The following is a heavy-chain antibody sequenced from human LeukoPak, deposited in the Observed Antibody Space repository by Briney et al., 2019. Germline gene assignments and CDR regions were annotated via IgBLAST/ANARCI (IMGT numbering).Heavy chain of an antibody. D-gene: IGHD6-13*01. CDR3: AAGTAADY. CDR1: GIPFSDFY. Sequence: AGGSLRLSCVVSGIPFSDFYMNWIRQAPGKGLEWISYISSSSSYTDYAASVKGRFTISGDNAKSALYLQMNSLRVEDTAVYYCAAGTAADYWGQGTLVIVSS. J-gene: IGHJ4*02. V-gene: IGHV3-11*03. CDR2: ISSSSSYT.